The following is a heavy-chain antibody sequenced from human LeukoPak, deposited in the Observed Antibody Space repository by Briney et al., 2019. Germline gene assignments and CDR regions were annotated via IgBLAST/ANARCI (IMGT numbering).Heavy chain of an antibody. CDR1: GGSVSGSY. V-gene: IGHV4-59*08. CDR3: ARHVPYYYDSSGFLRPQYYFDY. J-gene: IGHJ4*02. CDR2: IYYSGST. Sequence: SETLSLTCTVPGGSVSGSYWSWIRQPPEMGLEWIGYIYYSGSTNYNPSLKSRVPISVDTSKNQFSLKLSSVTAADTAVYYCARHVPYYYDSSGFLRPQYYFDYWGQGTLVTVSS. D-gene: IGHD3-22*01.